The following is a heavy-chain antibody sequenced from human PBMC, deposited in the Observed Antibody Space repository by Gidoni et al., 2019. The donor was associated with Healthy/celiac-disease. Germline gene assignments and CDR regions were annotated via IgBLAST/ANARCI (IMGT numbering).Heavy chain of an antibody. CDR3: ARDHHDYDILTGPYRVDNAFDI. Sequence: QVQLQESGPGLVKPSETLSLTCTVSGGSIRRYYWSWIRQPPGKGLEWIGYIYYSGSTNYNPSLKSRVTISVDTSKNQFSLKLSSVTAADTAVYYCARDHHDYDILTGPYRVDNAFDIWGQGTMVTVSS. CDR1: GGSIRRYY. J-gene: IGHJ3*02. V-gene: IGHV4-59*01. CDR2: IYYSGST. D-gene: IGHD3-9*01.